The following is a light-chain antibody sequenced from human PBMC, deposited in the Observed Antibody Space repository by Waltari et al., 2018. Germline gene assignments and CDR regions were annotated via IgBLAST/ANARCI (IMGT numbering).Light chain of an antibody. CDR1: QSVGRS. CDR2: GAS. J-gene: IGKJ1*01. V-gene: IGKV3-20*01. Sequence: EIVLKQSPGTLSLSLGESATLTCRASQSVGRSLTWYQQKPGQSPRLLIYGASTRAPGIPDRFSGSGSGTDFSLTISRLEPDDFAVYFCQHYLRLPVTFGQGTTVEI. CDR3: QHYLRLPVT.